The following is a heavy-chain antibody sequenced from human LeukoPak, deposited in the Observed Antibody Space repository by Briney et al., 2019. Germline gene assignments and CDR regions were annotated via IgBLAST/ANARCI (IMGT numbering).Heavy chain of an antibody. CDR3: ARVHYYYDSSGYQEHDAFDI. CDR1: GGSISSGSYY. V-gene: IGHV4-61*02. Sequence: SQTLSLTCTVFGGSISSGSYYWSWIRQPAGKGLEWIGRIYTSGSTNYNPSLKSRVTISVDTSKNQFSLKLSSVTAADTAVYYCARVHYYYDSSGYQEHDAFDIWGQGTMVTVSS. D-gene: IGHD3-22*01. CDR2: IYTSGST. J-gene: IGHJ3*02.